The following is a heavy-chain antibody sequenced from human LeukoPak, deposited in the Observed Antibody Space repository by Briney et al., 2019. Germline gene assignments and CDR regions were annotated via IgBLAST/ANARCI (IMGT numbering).Heavy chain of an antibody. CDR3: ARGWGDPNCSSTSCSTNWFDP. Sequence: SETLSLTCAVYGGSFSDYYWSWIRQPPGKGLEWIGEINHSGSTNYNPSLKSRVTISVDTSKNQFSLKLSSVTAADTAVYYCARGWGDPNCSSTSCSTNWFDPWGQGTLVTVSS. J-gene: IGHJ5*02. V-gene: IGHV4-34*01. CDR2: INHSGST. CDR1: GGSFSDYY. D-gene: IGHD2-2*01.